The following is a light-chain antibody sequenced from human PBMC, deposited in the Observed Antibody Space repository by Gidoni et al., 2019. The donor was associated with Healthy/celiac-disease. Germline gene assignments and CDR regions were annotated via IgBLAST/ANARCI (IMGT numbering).Light chain of an antibody. V-gene: IGLV2-14*01. Sequence: QSALTQPAPASGSPGQSIPISCTGTSSYVGGYNYVSWYQQHPGKAPKLMIYEVSNRPSGVSNRFSGSKSGNTASLTISGLQAEDEADYYCSSYTSSSTLEGVFGGGTKLTVL. CDR2: EVS. CDR1: SSYVGGYNY. J-gene: IGLJ2*01. CDR3: SSYTSSSTLEGV.